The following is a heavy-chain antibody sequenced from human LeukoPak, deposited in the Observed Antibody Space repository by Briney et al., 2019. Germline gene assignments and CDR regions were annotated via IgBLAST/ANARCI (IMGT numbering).Heavy chain of an antibody. Sequence: PGGSLRLPCAASGFTFSTYTMYWVRHPPGKRLEWVSIIGNNGGGIHYADPVKGRFTISRDNFKNALYLQMNSLRVEDTAVYYCAIDPNWGTHSWGQGVLVTVSS. CDR2: IGNNGGGI. V-gene: IGHV3-23*01. CDR1: GFTFSTYT. D-gene: IGHD7-27*01. J-gene: IGHJ4*02. CDR3: AIDPNWGTHS.